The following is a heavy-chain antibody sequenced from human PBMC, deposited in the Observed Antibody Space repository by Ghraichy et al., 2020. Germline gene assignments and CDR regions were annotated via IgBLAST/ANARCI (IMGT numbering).Heavy chain of an antibody. CDR3: LGSYYYITPSY. D-gene: IGHD3-22*01. CDR1: GFTFSSYA. J-gene: IGHJ4*02. Sequence: GESLNISCAASGFTFSSYAMSWVRQAPGKGLEWVSAISGSGGSTYYADSVKGRFTISRDNSKNTLYLQMNSLRAEDTAVYYCLGSYYYITPSYWGQGTLVTVSS. V-gene: IGHV3-23*01. CDR2: ISGSGGST.